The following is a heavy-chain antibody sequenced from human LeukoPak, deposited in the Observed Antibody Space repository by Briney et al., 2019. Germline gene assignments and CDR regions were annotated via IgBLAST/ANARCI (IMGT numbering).Heavy chain of an antibody. CDR1: GLTLSNSL. CDR3: ARGGYDYIWGSYRDPPYYFDY. V-gene: IGHV3-74*01. J-gene: IGHJ4*02. D-gene: IGHD3-16*02. CDR2: INNDGTTT. Sequence: GGSLRLSCAASGLTLSNSLMHWVRQAPGKGLVWVSRINNDGTTTNYADSVKGRFTISKDNAKNTLYLQMNSLRAEDTAVYYCARGGYDYIWGSYRDPPYYFDYWGQGTLATVSS.